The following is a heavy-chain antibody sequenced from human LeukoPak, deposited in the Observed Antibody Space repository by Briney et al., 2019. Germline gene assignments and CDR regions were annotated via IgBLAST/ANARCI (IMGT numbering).Heavy chain of an antibody. Sequence: GGSLRLSCAASGFTVSSNYMSWIRQAPGKGLEWVSAISGSGSSTYYADSVKGRFTISRDNSKNTLYLQMNSLRAEDTAVYYCAKVGGYSSSWYWDQGTLVTVSS. V-gene: IGHV3-23*01. J-gene: IGHJ4*02. CDR2: ISGSGSST. CDR1: GFTVSSNY. CDR3: AKVGGYSSSWY. D-gene: IGHD6-13*01.